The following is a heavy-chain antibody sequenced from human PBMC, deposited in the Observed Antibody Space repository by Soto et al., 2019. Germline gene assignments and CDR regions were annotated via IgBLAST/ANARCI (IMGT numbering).Heavy chain of an antibody. CDR2: ISYDGSNK. CDR1: GFTFSSYA. V-gene: IGHV3-30-3*01. CDR3: ARDEGGYYGSGTLVRPNWFDP. J-gene: IGHJ5*02. Sequence: QVQLVESGGGVVQPGRSLRLSCAASGFTFSSYAMHWVRQAPGKGLEWVAVISYDGSNKYYADSVKGRFTISRDNSKNTLYLQMNSLRAEDTAVYYCARDEGGYYGSGTLVRPNWFDPWGQGTLVTVSS. D-gene: IGHD3-10*01.